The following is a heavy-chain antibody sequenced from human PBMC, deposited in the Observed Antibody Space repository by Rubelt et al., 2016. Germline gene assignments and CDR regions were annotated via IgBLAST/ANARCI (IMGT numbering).Heavy chain of an antibody. CDR2: INAGNGNI. V-gene: IGHV1-3*01. D-gene: IGHD3-10*01. Sequence: QVQLVQSGAEVKKPGSSVKVSCKASGGTFSSYAISWVRQAPGQRLEWMGWINAGNGNIKDSLKFQGRVTITRDTSASTAYMELSSLRSEDTAVYYCARVGQFVYFDYWGQGTLVTVSS. J-gene: IGHJ4*02. CDR1: GGTFSSYA. CDR3: ARVGQFVYFDY.